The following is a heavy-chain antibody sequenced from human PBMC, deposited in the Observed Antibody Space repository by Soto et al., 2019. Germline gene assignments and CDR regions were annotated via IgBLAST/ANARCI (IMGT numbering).Heavy chain of an antibody. CDR3: ARESEDLTSNFDY. J-gene: IGHJ4*02. CDR1: GFTFTGYS. CDR2: ISSTTNYI. Sequence: PGGSLRLSCAAPGFTFTGYSMNWVRQAPGKGLEWVSSISSTTNYIYYADSMKGRFTVSRDNAKNSVYLEMNSLSAEDTAVYYCARESEDLTSNFDYWGQGTLVTVSS. V-gene: IGHV3-21*01.